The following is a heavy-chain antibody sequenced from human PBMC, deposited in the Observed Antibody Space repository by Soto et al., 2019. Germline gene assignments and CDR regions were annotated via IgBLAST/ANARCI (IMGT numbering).Heavy chain of an antibody. CDR1: GFTFSTYW. Sequence: ESGGGLVQPGGSLRLSCAASGFTFSTYWMSWVRQAPGKGLEWLANIKQDGSEKYYVDSVKGRFTVSRDNAKNSLYLQMNSLRAEDTAVYYCARRPGYSSGWFADWGQGTLVTVS. CDR2: IKQDGSEK. D-gene: IGHD6-19*01. CDR3: ARRPGYSSGWFAD. V-gene: IGHV3-7*01. J-gene: IGHJ4*02.